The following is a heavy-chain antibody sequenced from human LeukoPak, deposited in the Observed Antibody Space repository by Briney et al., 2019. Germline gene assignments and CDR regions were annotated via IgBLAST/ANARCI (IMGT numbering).Heavy chain of an antibody. D-gene: IGHD3-10*01. CDR2: ISGSGRST. V-gene: IGHV3-23*01. Sequence: AESLRLSCAASGFSFSSYAMSWVRQAPGKGLEWVSAISGSGRSTYYADSVKGRFTISRDNSKNTLYLQMNSLRADDTAVYYCAKDPLVRGVTYDYWGQGTLVTVSS. CDR3: AKDPLVRGVTYDY. J-gene: IGHJ4*02. CDR1: GFSFSSYA.